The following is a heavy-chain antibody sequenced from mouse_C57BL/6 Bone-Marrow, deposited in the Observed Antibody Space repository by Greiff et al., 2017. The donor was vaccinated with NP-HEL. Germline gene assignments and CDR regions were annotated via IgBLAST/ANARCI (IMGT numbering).Heavy chain of an antibody. D-gene: IGHD1-1*01. CDR3: ARGPITTVVDDY. CDR1: GYTFTDYY. Sequence: EVQLQQSGPELVKPGASVKISCKASGYTFTDYYMNWVKQSHGKSLEWIGDINPNNGGTSYNQKFKGKATLTVDKSSSTAYMELRSLTSEDSAVYYCARGPITTVVDDYWGQGTTLTVSS. J-gene: IGHJ2*01. V-gene: IGHV1-26*01. CDR2: INPNNGGT.